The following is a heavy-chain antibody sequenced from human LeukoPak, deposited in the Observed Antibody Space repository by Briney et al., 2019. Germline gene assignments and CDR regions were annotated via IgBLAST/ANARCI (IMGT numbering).Heavy chain of an antibody. D-gene: IGHD3-3*01. CDR3: ARDDSSDFWSGYYQKLDAFDI. CDR1: GFTFSSYS. J-gene: IGHJ3*02. CDR2: ISSSSSYI. V-gene: IGHV3-21*01. Sequence: GGSLRLSCAASGFTFSSYSMNWVRQAPAKGLEWVSSISSSSSYIYYADSVKGRFTISRDNAKNSLYLQMNSLRAEDTAVYYCARDDSSDFWSGYYQKLDAFDIWGQGTMVTVSS.